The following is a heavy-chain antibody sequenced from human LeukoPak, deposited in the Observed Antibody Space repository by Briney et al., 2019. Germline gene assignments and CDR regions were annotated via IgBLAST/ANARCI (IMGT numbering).Heavy chain of an antibody. J-gene: IGHJ6*02. CDR2: IYYSGST. D-gene: IGHD3-10*01. Sequence: SETLSLTCTVSGGSISSYYWSWIRQPPGKGLEWIGYIYYSGSTNYNPSLKSRVTISVDTSKNQFSLKLSSVTAADTAVYYCARESGYYYRMDVWGQGTTVTVSS. CDR1: GGSISSYY. V-gene: IGHV4-59*01. CDR3: ARESGYYYRMDV.